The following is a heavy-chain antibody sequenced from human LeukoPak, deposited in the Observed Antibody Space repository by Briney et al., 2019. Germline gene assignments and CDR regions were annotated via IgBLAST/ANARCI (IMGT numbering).Heavy chain of an antibody. CDR2: MNPNSGNT. CDR1: GGTFSSYA. Sequence: ALVKVSCKASGGTFSSYAISWVRQAPGQGLEWMGWMNPNSGNTGYAQKFQGRVTITRNTSISTAYMELSSLRSEDTAVYYCARVAGETTVTTRPRDYYYMDVWGKGTTVTVSS. V-gene: IGHV1-8*03. CDR3: ARVAGETTVTTRPRDYYYMDV. D-gene: IGHD4-17*01. J-gene: IGHJ6*03.